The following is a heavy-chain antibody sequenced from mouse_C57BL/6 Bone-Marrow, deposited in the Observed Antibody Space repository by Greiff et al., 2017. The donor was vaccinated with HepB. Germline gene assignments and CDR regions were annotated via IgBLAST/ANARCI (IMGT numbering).Heavy chain of an antibody. J-gene: IGHJ3*01. D-gene: IGHD4-1*01. CDR1: GYTFTSYW. CDR2: IYPSDSET. CDR3: ARRGTGSWFAY. Sequence: QVQLQQPGAELVRPGSSVKLSCKASGYTFTSYWMDWVTQRPGQGLEWIGNIYPSDSETHYNQKFKDKATLTVDKSSSTAYMQLSSLTSEDSAVYYCARRGTGSWFAYWGQGTLVTVSA. V-gene: IGHV1-61*01.